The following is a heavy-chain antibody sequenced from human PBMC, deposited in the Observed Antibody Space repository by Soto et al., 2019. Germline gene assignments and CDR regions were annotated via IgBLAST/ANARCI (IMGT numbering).Heavy chain of an antibody. D-gene: IGHD3-10*01. CDR2: INHSGST. Sequence: QVQLQQWGAGLLKPSETLSLTCAVYGGSFSGYYWSWIRQPPGKGLEWIGEINHSGSTNYNPSLKSRVTISVDTSKNQFSLTLSSVTAADTAVYYCARRGKMVRGVIGDYWGQGTLVTVSS. CDR3: ARRGKMVRGVIGDY. V-gene: IGHV4-34*01. CDR1: GGSFSGYY. J-gene: IGHJ4*02.